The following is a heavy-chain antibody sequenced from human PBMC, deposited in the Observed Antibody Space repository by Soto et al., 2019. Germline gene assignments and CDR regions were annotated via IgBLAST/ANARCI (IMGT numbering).Heavy chain of an antibody. Sequence: GGSLRLSCATSGFTFRSNAMSWVRQAPGKGLEWLSAIRANGGSTYYADSVKGRFIISRDDSKNMLYLQMDSLRADDTAIYYCAKHYGDYVNWFDPWGQGTLVTVSS. CDR2: IRANGGST. CDR1: GFTFRSNA. J-gene: IGHJ5*02. CDR3: AKHYGDYVNWFDP. D-gene: IGHD4-17*01. V-gene: IGHV3-23*01.